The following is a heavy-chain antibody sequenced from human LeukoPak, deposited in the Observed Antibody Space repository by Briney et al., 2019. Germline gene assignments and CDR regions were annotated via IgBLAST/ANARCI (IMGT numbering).Heavy chain of an antibody. CDR3: AKGSSGYTFDY. D-gene: IGHD3-22*01. CDR2: IRYDGNNE. Sequence: PGGSLRLSCAASGFTFSTYGMHWVRQAPGKGLEWVALIRYDGNNEFYADSVTGRFTISRDNSKNTLYLQMNSLRADETAVYYCAKGSSGYTFDYRGQGTLVTVSS. J-gene: IGHJ4*02. CDR1: GFTFSTYG. V-gene: IGHV3-30*02.